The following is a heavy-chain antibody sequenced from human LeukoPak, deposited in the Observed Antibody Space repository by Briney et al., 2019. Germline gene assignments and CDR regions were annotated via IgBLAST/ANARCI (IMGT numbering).Heavy chain of an antibody. CDR3: ARLGSKWSFDY. Sequence: GGSLRLSCAGSGFTFSDYGMSWVRQAPGKGLEWVAVIRYDGSNKYYADSVKGRFTISRDNSENTVYLQMNSLRAEDTAVYYCARLGSKWSFDYWGQGALVTVSS. D-gene: IGHD2-15*01. CDR1: GFTFSDYG. CDR2: IRYDGSNK. V-gene: IGHV3-33*01. J-gene: IGHJ4*02.